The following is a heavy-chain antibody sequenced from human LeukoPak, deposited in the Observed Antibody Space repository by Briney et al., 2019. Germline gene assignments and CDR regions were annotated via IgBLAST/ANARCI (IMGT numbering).Heavy chain of an antibody. V-gene: IGHV1-46*01. CDR2: INPSGGST. J-gene: IGHJ4*02. CDR3: ASTLTLYYFDY. CDR1: GYTFTSYY. Sequence: ASVKDSCKASGYTFTSYYMHWVRQAPGQGLEWMGIINPSGGSTSYAQKFQGRVTMTRDTSTSTAYMELSRLRSDDTAVYYCASTLTLYYFDYWGQGTLVTVSS.